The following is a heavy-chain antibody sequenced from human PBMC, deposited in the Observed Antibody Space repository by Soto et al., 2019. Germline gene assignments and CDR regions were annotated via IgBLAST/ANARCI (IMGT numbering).Heavy chain of an antibody. V-gene: IGHV4-34*01. J-gene: IGHJ4*02. Sequence: SETLSLTCAVYGGSFSGYYWSWIRQPPGKGLEWIGEINHSGSTNYNPSLKSRVTISVDTSKNQFSLKLSSVTAADTAVYYCARGGGYSGYGLDYWGQGTLVTVSS. CDR1: GGSFSGYY. D-gene: IGHD5-12*01. CDR3: ARGGGYSGYGLDY. CDR2: INHSGST.